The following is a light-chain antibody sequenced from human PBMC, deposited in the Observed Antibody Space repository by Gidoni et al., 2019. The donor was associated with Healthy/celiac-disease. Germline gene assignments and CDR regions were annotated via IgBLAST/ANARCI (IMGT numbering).Light chain of an antibody. V-gene: IGKV3-15*01. CDR2: GAS. Sequence: ELVMTQSPATLSVSPGERATLPCSASQSVSSNLAWYQQKPGQAPRLLIYGASTRATGIPARFSGSGSGTEFTLTISSLQSEDFAVYYCQQYNNWPPFTFXPXTKVDIK. CDR3: QQYNNWPPFT. J-gene: IGKJ3*01. CDR1: QSVSSN.